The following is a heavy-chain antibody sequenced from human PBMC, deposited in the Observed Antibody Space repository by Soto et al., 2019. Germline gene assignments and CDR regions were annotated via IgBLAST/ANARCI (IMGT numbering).Heavy chain of an antibody. CDR3: AGSGYSYDRRSPLYFDY. CDR2: IYYSGST. D-gene: IGHD5-18*01. CDR1: GGSISSGDYY. J-gene: IGHJ4*02. V-gene: IGHV4-30-4*01. Sequence: PSETLSLTCTVSGGSISSGDYYWSWIRQPPGKGLEWIGYIYYSGSTYYNPSLKSRVTISVDTSKNQFSLKLSSVTAADTAVYYCAGSGYSYDRRSPLYFDYWGQGTLVTVSS.